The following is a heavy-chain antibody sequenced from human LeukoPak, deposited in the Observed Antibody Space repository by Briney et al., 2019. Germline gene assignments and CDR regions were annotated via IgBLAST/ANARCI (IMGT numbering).Heavy chain of an antibody. CDR1: GFTFSTYA. D-gene: IGHD5-12*01. Sequence: GGSLRLSCAASGFTFSTYAMSWVRQAPGKGLEWVSVISGSSGSAYYADSVKGRFTISGDNSRNTLYLQMNSLRAEDTAVYYCASTYKDSGYDLSYYYYYYMDVWGKGTTVSVSS. CDR2: ISGSSGSA. CDR3: ASTYKDSGYDLSYYYYYYMDV. J-gene: IGHJ6*03. V-gene: IGHV3-23*01.